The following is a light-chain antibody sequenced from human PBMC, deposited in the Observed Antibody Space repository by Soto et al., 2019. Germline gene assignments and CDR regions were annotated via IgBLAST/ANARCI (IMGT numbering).Light chain of an antibody. CDR1: SSDVGGYDY. Sequence: QSALTQPASVSGSPGQSITISFTGTSSDVGGYDYVSWYQQHPGKAPKLMIYDVTNRPSGVSNRFSGSKSGNTASLTISGLQAEDEADYYCISYASINTYVFGTGTKSPS. V-gene: IGLV2-14*01. CDR2: DVT. J-gene: IGLJ1*01. CDR3: ISYASINTYV.